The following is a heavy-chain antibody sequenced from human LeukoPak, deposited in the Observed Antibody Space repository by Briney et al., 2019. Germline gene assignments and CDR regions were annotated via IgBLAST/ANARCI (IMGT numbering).Heavy chain of an antibody. Sequence: GGSLRLSCAASGFTFSDYYMSWIRQAPGKGLEWVSAISGSDAATYSADSAKGRFTISRDNSKNTLFLQMNSLRVEDTAIYYCARGPEYYYDSSVGWYFDLWGRGTLVSVSS. CDR3: ARGPEYYYDSSVGWYFDL. V-gene: IGHV3-23*01. J-gene: IGHJ2*01. D-gene: IGHD3-22*01. CDR2: ISGSDAAT. CDR1: GFTFSDYY.